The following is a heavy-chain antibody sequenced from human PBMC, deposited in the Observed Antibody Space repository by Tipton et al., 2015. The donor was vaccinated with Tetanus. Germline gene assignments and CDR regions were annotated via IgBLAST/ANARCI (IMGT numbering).Heavy chain of an antibody. J-gene: IGHJ4*02. D-gene: IGHD3-16*01. CDR3: ARGGGGPPFDS. Sequence: GLVKPSQTLSLTCAISGDRVSSNSVAWNWIRQSPSRGLEWLGRTYFRSKWFTDFAPSVKSPITIEPDTSKNQFFLQLHSVTPDDTAVYFCARGGGGPPFDSWGQGTLVTVSS. CDR1: GDRVSSNSVA. CDR2: TYFRSKWFT. V-gene: IGHV6-1*01.